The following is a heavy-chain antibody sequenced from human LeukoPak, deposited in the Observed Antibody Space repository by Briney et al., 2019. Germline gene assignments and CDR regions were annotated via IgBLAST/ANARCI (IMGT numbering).Heavy chain of an antibody. V-gene: IGHV1-69*06. J-gene: IGHJ4*02. CDR3: AREVSSVVAAYYDY. D-gene: IGHD2-15*01. CDR1: GGTFSSYA. CDR2: IIPIFGTA. Sequence: SVKVSCKASGGTFSSYAISWVRQAPGQGLEWRGGIIPIFGTANYAQKFQGRVTITADKSTSTAYMELSSLRSEDTAVYYCAREVSSVVAAYYDYWGQGTLVTVSS.